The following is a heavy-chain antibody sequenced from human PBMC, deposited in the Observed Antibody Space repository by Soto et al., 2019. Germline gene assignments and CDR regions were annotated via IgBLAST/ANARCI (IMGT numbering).Heavy chain of an antibody. CDR2: IYAGDSDT. CDR3: VRLEYGDRRYFDS. CDR1: GYTFTTYW. D-gene: IGHD4-17*01. Sequence: PGESLKISYQGSGYTFTTYWIGWVRQMPGKGLEWMGIIYAGDSDTRYSPSFQGQVTISVDKSIRTAYLQWTSLKASDSAMYYCVRLEYGDRRYFDSWGQGILVTVSS. J-gene: IGHJ4*02. V-gene: IGHV5-51*01.